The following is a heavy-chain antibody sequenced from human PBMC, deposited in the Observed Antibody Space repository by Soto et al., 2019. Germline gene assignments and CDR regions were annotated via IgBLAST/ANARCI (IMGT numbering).Heavy chain of an antibody. D-gene: IGHD6-13*01. CDR3: ARKGGIAAVFDY. J-gene: IGHJ4*02. CDR1: GYTFTSYA. Sequence: QVQLVQSGAEVKKPGASVKVSCKASGYTFTSYAMHWVRQAPGQRLEWMGWINAGNGNTKYSQKFQGRVTITRATSASTAYMELSSLRSEDTAVYYCARKGGIAAVFDYWGQGTLVTVSS. CDR2: INAGNGNT. V-gene: IGHV1-3*01.